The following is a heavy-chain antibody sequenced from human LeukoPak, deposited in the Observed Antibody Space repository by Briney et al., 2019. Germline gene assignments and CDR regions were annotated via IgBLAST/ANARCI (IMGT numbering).Heavy chain of an antibody. CDR2: IYYTGKT. Sequence: SETLSLTCAVSRGSIRTSDYYWEWIRQSPGKGLEWIGTIYYTGKTYYNPSLKGRVTISVDTSNNQFSLKVHSVTAADTAVYYCARVVKGDYGDYGALSAFDIWGQGTMVTVSS. V-gene: IGHV4-39*07. J-gene: IGHJ3*02. CDR3: ARVVKGDYGDYGALSAFDI. D-gene: IGHD4-17*01. CDR1: RGSIRTSDYY.